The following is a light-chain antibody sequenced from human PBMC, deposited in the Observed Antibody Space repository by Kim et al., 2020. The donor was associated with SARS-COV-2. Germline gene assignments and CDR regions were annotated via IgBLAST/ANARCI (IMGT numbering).Light chain of an antibody. V-gene: IGKV1-39*01. CDR2: AAS. CDR1: QSISSY. CDR3: QESYSTPLA. J-gene: IGKJ4*01. Sequence: DIQMTQSPSSLSASVGDGVTITCRASQSISSYLNWYQQKPGKAPKLLIYAASSLQSGVPSRFSGSGSGTDFTLTISSLQPEDFATYYCQESYSTPLAFGGGTQVDIK.